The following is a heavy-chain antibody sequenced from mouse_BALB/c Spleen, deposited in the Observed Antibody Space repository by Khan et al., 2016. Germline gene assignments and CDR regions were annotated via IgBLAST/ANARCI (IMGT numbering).Heavy chain of an antibody. J-gene: IGHJ4*01. V-gene: IGHV14-3*02. CDR2: IDPANGNT. D-gene: IGHD1-1*01. Sequence: VQLKQSGAELVKPGASVKLSCTASGFNIKDTYMHWVKQRPEQGLEWIGRIDPANGNTKYDPKFQGKATITADTSSNTAYLQLSSLTSEDTAVSYCARYYYGSSYAMDYWGQGTSVTVSS. CDR1: GFNIKDTY. CDR3: ARYYYGSSYAMDY.